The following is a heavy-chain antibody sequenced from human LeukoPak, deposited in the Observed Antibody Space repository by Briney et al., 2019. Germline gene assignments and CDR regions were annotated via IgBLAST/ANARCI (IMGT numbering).Heavy chain of an antibody. D-gene: IGHD2-15*01. CDR3: AKDPRRCSGAPCYSDY. J-gene: IGHJ4*02. CDR1: GFTFSSYA. CDR2: ISGSGDTT. Sequence: GGSLRVSCEASGFTFSSYATGWVRQAPGKGLEWVSVISGSGDTTYYADSVKGRFTISRDNSKNTLYLQMNSLRAEDTATYFCAKDPRRCSGAPCYSDYWGQGTLVAVSS. V-gene: IGHV3-23*01.